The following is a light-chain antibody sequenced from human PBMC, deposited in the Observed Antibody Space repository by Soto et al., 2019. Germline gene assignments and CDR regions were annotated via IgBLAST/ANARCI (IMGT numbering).Light chain of an antibody. CDR1: QSVSRY. Sequence: EIVLTQSPDTLSLSPGESATLSCRASQSVSRYLAWYQQKPGQTPRLLIYGASSRATDIPDRFSGSGSGTDFSLTISRLEPEDFAVYYCHQYGILPRTFGQGTKVDIK. CDR3: HQYGILPRT. V-gene: IGKV3-20*01. J-gene: IGKJ1*01. CDR2: GAS.